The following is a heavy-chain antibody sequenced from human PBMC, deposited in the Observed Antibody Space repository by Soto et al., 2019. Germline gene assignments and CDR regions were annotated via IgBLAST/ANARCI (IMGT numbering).Heavy chain of an antibody. Sequence: PGESLKISCKGSGYSFTSYWISWVRQMPGKGLEWMGRIDPSDSYTNYSPSFQGHVTISADKSISTAYLQWSSLKASDTAMYYCARSRIAAAGYYYYGMDVWGQGTTVTVSS. CDR2: IDPSDSYT. V-gene: IGHV5-10-1*01. CDR1: GYSFTSYW. CDR3: ARSRIAAAGYYYYGMDV. D-gene: IGHD6-13*01. J-gene: IGHJ6*02.